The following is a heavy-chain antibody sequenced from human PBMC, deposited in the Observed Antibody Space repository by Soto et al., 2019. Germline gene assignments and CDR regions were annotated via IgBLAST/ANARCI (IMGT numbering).Heavy chain of an antibody. CDR1: GFTFSSYG. V-gene: IGHV3-30*18. CDR2: ISYDGSNK. Sequence: GGSLRLSCAASGFTFSSYGMHWVRQAPGKGLEWVAVISYDGSNKYYADSVKGRFTISRDNSKNTLYLQMNSLRAEDTAVYYCAKDNIDYGNYYYYGMDVWGKGTTVTVSS. D-gene: IGHD4-17*01. J-gene: IGHJ6*04. CDR3: AKDNIDYGNYYYYGMDV.